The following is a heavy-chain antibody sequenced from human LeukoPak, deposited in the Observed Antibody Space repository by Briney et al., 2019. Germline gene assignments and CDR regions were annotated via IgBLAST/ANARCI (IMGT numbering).Heavy chain of an antibody. J-gene: IGHJ4*02. CDR1: GFTFSSYW. CDR2: IKPDGSEK. CDR3: ARDIEAAGLFFDY. V-gene: IGHV3-7*01. D-gene: IGHD6-13*01. Sequence: PGGSLRLSCAASGFTFSSYWMSWVRQAPGKGLEWVANIKPDGSEKYYVDSVEGRFTISRDNAKNSLYLQMDSLRAEDTAVYYCARDIEAAGLFFDYWGQGTLVTVTS.